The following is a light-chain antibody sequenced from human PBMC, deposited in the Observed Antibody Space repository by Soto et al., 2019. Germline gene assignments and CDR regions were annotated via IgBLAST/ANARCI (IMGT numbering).Light chain of an antibody. CDR2: KAS. CDR3: QHYSSNEKT. V-gene: IGKV1-5*03. J-gene: IGKJ1*01. Sequence: DIQMTQSPSTLSSSVGDRITITCRASQSISSWLAWYQQKPGKAPTLLIYKASTLESGVPSRFSGSGSGKEFTLTISSLQPDDFATYYCQHYSSNEKTFGQGTKVEIK. CDR1: QSISSW.